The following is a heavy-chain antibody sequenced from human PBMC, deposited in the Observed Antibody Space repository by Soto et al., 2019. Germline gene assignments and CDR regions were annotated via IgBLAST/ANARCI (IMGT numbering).Heavy chain of an antibody. V-gene: IGHV1-69*01. CDR3: AGSFKYGSGSFDAFDI. CDR1: GGTFSSYA. D-gene: IGHD3-10*01. J-gene: IGHJ3*02. CDR2: IIPIFGTT. Sequence: QVQLVQSGTEVKKPGSSLKVSCKASGGTFSSYAISWVRQAPGQALEWMGGIIPIFGTTNYAEKFRGRVLITADESTSTAYVELSILRSEDTAVYYCAGSFKYGSGSFDAFDIWGQGTMVTVSS.